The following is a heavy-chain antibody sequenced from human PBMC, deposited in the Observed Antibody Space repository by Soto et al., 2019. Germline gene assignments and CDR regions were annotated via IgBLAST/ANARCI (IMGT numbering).Heavy chain of an antibody. V-gene: IGHV3-23*01. D-gene: IGHD6-13*01. J-gene: IGHJ4*02. CDR2: ISGSGGST. CDR3: AYSSIPFDY. Sequence: EVQLLESGGGLVQPGGSLRLSCAASGFTCSSYAMSCVRQAPGKGLEWVSAISGSGGSTYYADSVKSRFTISRDNSKNPLYLQMNSLRAEDTAVYYCAYSSIPFDYWGQGTLVTVSS. CDR1: GFTCSSYA.